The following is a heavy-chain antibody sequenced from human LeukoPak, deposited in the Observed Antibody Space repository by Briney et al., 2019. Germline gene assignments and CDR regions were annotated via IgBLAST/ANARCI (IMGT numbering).Heavy chain of an antibody. V-gene: IGHV4-59*01. Sequence: SETLSLTCTVSGGSISSYYWSWIRQPPGKGLEWIGYIYYSGSTNYNPSLKSRVTISVDTSKNQFSLKLSSVTAADTAVYYCARVSVRTAMAHDYWGQGTLVTVSS. CDR2: IYYSGST. D-gene: IGHD5-18*01. J-gene: IGHJ4*02. CDR3: ARVSVRTAMAHDY. CDR1: GGSISSYY.